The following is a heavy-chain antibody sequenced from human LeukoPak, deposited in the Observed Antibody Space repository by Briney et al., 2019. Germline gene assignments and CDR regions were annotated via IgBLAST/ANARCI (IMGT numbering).Heavy chain of an antibody. Sequence: ASVKVSCKASGGTFSSYAISWVRQAPGQGLEWMGGIIPIFGTANYAQKFQDRVTITADESTSTAYMELSSLRSEDTAVYYCATYYGSGSSVPYYYYMDVWGKGTTVTISS. J-gene: IGHJ6*03. D-gene: IGHD3-10*01. CDR3: ATYYGSGSSVPYYYYMDV. V-gene: IGHV1-69*13. CDR2: IIPIFGTA. CDR1: GGTFSSYA.